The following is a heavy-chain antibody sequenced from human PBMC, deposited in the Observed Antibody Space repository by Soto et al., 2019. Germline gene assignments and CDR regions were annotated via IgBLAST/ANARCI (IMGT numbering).Heavy chain of an antibody. CDR3: ARDQAMAQFAF. J-gene: IGHJ4*02. Sequence: ASVKVSCKASGYTFTSYDINWVRQATGQGLEWMGWMNPNSGNTAYALKFQGRVTMTRNTSISTAYMELRSLRSDDTAVYYCARDQAMAQFAFRGKGTPVPVSP. V-gene: IGHV1-8*01. D-gene: IGHD5-18*01. CDR2: MNPNSGNT. CDR1: GYTFTSYD.